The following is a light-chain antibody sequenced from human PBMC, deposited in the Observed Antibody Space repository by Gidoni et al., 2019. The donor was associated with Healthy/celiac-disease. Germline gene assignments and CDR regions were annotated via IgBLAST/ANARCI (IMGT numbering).Light chain of an antibody. J-gene: IGKJ5*01. V-gene: IGKV1-39*01. CDR1: QSISSY. CDR2: AAS. CDR3: QQSYSTPGT. Sequence: DIQMTQSPSSLSASVGDRVTITCRASQSISSYLNWYQQKPGKAPKLLIYAASSLQSGVPSRFSGSVSGTDFTLTISSLQPEDFATYYCQQSYSTPGTFGQGTRLEMK.